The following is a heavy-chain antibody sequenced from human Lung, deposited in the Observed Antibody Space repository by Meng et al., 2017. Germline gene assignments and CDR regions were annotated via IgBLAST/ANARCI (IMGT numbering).Heavy chain of an antibody. V-gene: IGHV4-30-4*01. CDR3: ARGQKGYFDL. Sequence: VQLQESGPGVVKPSQTLSLTCTVSGGSISSSNYYWSWIRQPPGKGLEWSGHIYNSGSTYYNPSLKSRITISVDTSKNQFSLKLSSVTAADTAVYYCARGQKGYFDLWGRGTLVTVSS. CDR2: IYNSGST. CDR1: GGSISSSNYY. J-gene: IGHJ2*01.